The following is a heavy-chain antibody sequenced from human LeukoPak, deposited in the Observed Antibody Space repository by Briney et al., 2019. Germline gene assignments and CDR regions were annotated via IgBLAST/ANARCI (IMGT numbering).Heavy chain of an antibody. J-gene: IGHJ5*02. Sequence: GGSLRLSCSTSGFTFGDYGMHWVRQAPGKGLEWVAVIWYDGSSKYYANSVKGRFTISRDNSKNTLFLQMNSLRAEDTALYHCARGGAYPHNWFDPWGQGTLVTVSS. V-gene: IGHV3-33*01. CDR2: IWYDGSSK. CDR1: GFTFGDYG. CDR3: ARGGAYPHNWFDP.